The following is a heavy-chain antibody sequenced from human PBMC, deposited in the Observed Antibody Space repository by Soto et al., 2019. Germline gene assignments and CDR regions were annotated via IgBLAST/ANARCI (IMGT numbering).Heavy chain of an antibody. V-gene: IGHV4-61*05. CDR2: IYYSGST. Sequence: SETLSLTCTVSGGSISSSSYYWSWIRQPPGKGLEWIGYIYYSGSTNYNPSLKSRVTISVDRSKNQFSLKLSSVTAADTAMYYCARARYCSGGSCYSDYWGQGILVTVSS. CDR3: ARARYCSGGSCYSDY. D-gene: IGHD2-15*01. J-gene: IGHJ4*02. CDR1: GGSISSSSYY.